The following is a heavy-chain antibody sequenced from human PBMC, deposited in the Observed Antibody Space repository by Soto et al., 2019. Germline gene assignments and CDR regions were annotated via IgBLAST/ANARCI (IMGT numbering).Heavy chain of an antibody. CDR1: GGAIISSNC. Sequence: PSETLSLTCAVSGGAIISSNCLILFRQPPGKGLEWIGEIYHSGSTNYNPSLKSRVTISVDKSKNQFSLKLSSVTAADTAVYYCARARYSRRVDYWGQGTLVTVSS. D-gene: IGHD6-13*01. CDR2: IYHSGST. V-gene: IGHV4-4*02. CDR3: ARARYSRRVDY. J-gene: IGHJ4*02.